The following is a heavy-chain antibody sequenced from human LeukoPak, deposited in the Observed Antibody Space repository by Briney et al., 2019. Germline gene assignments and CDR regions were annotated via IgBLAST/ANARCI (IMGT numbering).Heavy chain of an antibody. CDR2: IRYDGNNK. Sequence: GGSLRLSRVASGFTFSNYGMLWVRQPPGKGLEWVSFIRYDGNNKLYADSVKGRFTISRDNSKNTLYLHINSLRAEDTAVYYCARDRVEMATIISREDAFDIWGQGTMVTVSS. V-gene: IGHV3-30*02. J-gene: IGHJ3*02. D-gene: IGHD5-24*01. CDR1: GFTFSNYG. CDR3: ARDRVEMATIISREDAFDI.